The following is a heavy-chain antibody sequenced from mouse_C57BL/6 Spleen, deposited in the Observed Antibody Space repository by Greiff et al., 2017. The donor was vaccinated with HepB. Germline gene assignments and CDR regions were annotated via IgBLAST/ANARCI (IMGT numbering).Heavy chain of an antibody. V-gene: IGHV1-19*01. CDR3: ARGKDYDYAGFAY. J-gene: IGHJ3*01. D-gene: IGHD2-4*01. CDR2: INPYNGGT. CDR1: GYTFTDYY. Sequence: EVQLQQSGPVLVKPGASVKMSCKASGYTFTDYYMNWVKQSHGKSLEWIGVINPYNGGTSYNQKFKGKATLTVDKSSSTAYMELNSLTSEDSAVYYCARGKDYDYAGFAYWGQGTLVTVST.